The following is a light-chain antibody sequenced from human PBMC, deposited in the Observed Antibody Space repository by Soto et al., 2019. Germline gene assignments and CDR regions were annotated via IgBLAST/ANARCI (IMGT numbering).Light chain of an antibody. CDR3: QQYAGSPRT. CDR1: QSVSSNY. J-gene: IGKJ1*01. CDR2: GAS. V-gene: IGKV3-20*01. Sequence: EIVLTQSPGTLSLSPGERGTLSCRASQSVSSNYLAWYQQKPGQAPRLLLSGASSRATGIPDRFSGSGSGTDFTLTISRLEPEDFAVYYCQQYAGSPRTFGQGTKVEIK.